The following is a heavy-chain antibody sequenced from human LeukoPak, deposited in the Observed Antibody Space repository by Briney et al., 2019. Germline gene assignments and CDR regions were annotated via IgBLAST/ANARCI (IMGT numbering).Heavy chain of an antibody. V-gene: IGHV3-73*01. D-gene: IGHD3-16*01. Sequence: AGGSLRLSCAASGFTFSDSAMHWVRQASGKGLEWVGRIRSKVNNYATAYGVSVKGRFTLSRDDSKNTAYLQMNSLKSEDTAVYYCTSWLDLGGPSDYWGQGILVTVSS. J-gene: IGHJ4*02. CDR3: TSWLDLGGPSDY. CDR2: IRSKVNNYAT. CDR1: GFTFSDSA.